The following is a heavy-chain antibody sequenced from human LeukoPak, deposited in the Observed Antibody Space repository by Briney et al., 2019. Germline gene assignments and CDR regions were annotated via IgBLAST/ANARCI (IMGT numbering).Heavy chain of an antibody. J-gene: IGHJ4*02. Sequence: SETLSLTCAVYGGSFSGYYWSWIRQPPGKGLEWIGEINHSGSTNYNPSLKSRVTISVDTSKNQFSLKLSSVTAADTAVYYCARLILLYGATTFDYWGQGTLVTVSS. CDR1: GGSFSGYY. D-gene: IGHD1-26*01. CDR3: ARLILLYGATTFDY. V-gene: IGHV4-34*01. CDR2: INHSGST.